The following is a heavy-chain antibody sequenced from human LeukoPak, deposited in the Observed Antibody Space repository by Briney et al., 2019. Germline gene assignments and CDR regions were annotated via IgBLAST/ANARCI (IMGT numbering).Heavy chain of an antibody. CDR2: IYYSGST. J-gene: IGHJ4*02. CDR3: ARARLPVGDYYDSSGYLDY. V-gene: IGHV4-34*01. CDR1: GGSSSGYY. Sequence: PSETLSLTCAVYGGSSSGYYWGWIRQPPGKGLEWIGSIYYSGSTYYNPSLKSRVTISVDTSKNQFSLKLSSVTAADTAVYYCARARLPVGDYYDSSGYLDYWGQGTLVTVSS. D-gene: IGHD3-22*01.